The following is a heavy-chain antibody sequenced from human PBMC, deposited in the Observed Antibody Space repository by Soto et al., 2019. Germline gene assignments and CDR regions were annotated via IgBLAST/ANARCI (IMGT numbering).Heavy chain of an antibody. D-gene: IGHD3-22*01. CDR3: ARLGAYYQSLDP. CDR2: IFYGGTT. V-gene: IGHV4-59*08. Sequence: SDTRSQTFSASGRPIRSCNWSRMRQPPGKGLEWFGYIFYGGTTSYNPSLLSRVTISLETSKSQFSLRLTSVTAADTAVYYCARLGAYYQSLDPWGPGTLVTVS. CDR1: GRPIRSCN. J-gene: IGHJ5*02.